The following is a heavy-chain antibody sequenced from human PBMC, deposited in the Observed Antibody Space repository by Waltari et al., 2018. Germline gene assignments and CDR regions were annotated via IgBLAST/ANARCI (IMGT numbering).Heavy chain of an antibody. CDR3: ARNDFWTGYTYFLDH. Sequence: EVQLVESGGGLVQPGGSLILSCVASGFSFSSYWMSLVRQAPGKGLGWGANIKQDGSEKYYVDSAKCRFTISRDNAKNSLYLQMNGLRAEDTAVYYCARNDFWTGYTYFLDHWGQGTVVTVSS. J-gene: IGHJ4*02. CDR2: IKQDGSEK. CDR1: GFSFSSYW. V-gene: IGHV3-7*01. D-gene: IGHD3-3*01.